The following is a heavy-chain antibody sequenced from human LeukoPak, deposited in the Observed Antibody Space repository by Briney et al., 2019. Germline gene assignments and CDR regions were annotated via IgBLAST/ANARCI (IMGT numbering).Heavy chain of an antibody. CDR3: ARHRGYDRSGYYCVDAFYI. D-gene: IGHD3-22*01. Sequence: SETLSLTCTVSGGSISSYYWSWIRQPPGKGLEWIGYMSTSGSTNYNPSLKSRVTISLDTSKNQFSLKLNSVTAADTAVYYGARHRGYDRSGYYCVDAFYIWGQGTMVTVSS. V-gene: IGHV4-4*09. J-gene: IGHJ3*02. CDR2: MSTSGST. CDR1: GGSISSYY.